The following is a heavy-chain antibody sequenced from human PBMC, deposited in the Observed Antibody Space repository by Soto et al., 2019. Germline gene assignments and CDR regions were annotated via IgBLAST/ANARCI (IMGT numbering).Heavy chain of an antibody. Sequence: GASVKVSCKASGYTFTSYGISWVRQAPGQGLEWMGWISAYNGNTNYAQKLQGRVTMTTDTSTSTAYMELRSLRSDDTAVYYCASVDTAMVTGGYYYYYYMDVWGKGTTVTVSS. CDR3: ASVDTAMVTGGYYYYYYMDV. V-gene: IGHV1-18*01. CDR2: ISAYNGNT. J-gene: IGHJ6*03. D-gene: IGHD5-18*01. CDR1: GYTFTSYG.